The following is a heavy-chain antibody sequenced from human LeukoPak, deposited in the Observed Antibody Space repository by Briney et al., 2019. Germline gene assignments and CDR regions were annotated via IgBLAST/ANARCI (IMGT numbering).Heavy chain of an antibody. J-gene: IGHJ5*02. D-gene: IGHD3-3*01. V-gene: IGHV3-30*02. Sequence: PGGSLRLSCAASGFTFSSYGMHWVRQAPGKGLEWVAFIRYDGSNKYYADSVKGRFTISRDNSKNTLYLQMNSLSAEDTAVYYCAKDQEWFHNWFDPWGQGTLVTVSS. CDR3: AKDQEWFHNWFDP. CDR1: GFTFSSYG. CDR2: IRYDGSNK.